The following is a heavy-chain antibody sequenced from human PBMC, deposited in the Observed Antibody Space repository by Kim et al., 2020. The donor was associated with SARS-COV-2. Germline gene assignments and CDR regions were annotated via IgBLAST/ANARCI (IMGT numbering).Heavy chain of an antibody. CDR1: GFTFSRYW. Sequence: GGSLRLSCSASGFTFSRYWMHWVRQAPGKGLVWVSRISSDGSSTTYADSVKGRFTISRDNAKNTLYLQINSLRAEDTAMYYCASDPDSSGWSNFYSWGQG. CDR3: ASDPDSSGWSNFYS. CDR2: ISSDGSST. D-gene: IGHD6-19*01. J-gene: IGHJ4*02. V-gene: IGHV3-74*01.